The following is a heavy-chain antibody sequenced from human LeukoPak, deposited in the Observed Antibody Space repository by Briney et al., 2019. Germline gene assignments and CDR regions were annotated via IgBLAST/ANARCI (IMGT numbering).Heavy chain of an antibody. CDR1: GFTVNSND. CDR2: IYSGGDT. V-gene: IGHV3-53*01. CDR3: ARVVDHDYGDYYLDY. D-gene: IGHD4-17*01. J-gene: IGHJ4*02. Sequence: GGSLRLSCAASGFTVNSNDMTWVRQAPGKGLEWVLLIYSGGDTYYADSVKGRFTISRDNSKNTLYLQMNSLRAEDTAVYYCARVVDHDYGDYYLDYWGQGTLVTVSS.